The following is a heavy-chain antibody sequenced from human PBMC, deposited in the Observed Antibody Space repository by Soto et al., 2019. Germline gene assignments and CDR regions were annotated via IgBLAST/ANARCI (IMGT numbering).Heavy chain of an antibody. CDR1: GYTLTELS. CDR3: ARKGYCSGGSCYPYYYYGMDV. D-gene: IGHD2-15*01. J-gene: IGHJ6*02. CDR2: FDPEDGET. Sequence: ASVKVSCKVSGYTLTELSMHWVRQAPGKGLEWMGGFDPEDGETIYAQKFQGRVTMTEDESTSTAYMELSSLRSEDTAVYYCARKGYCSGGSCYPYYYYGMDVWGQGTTVTVSS. V-gene: IGHV1-24*01.